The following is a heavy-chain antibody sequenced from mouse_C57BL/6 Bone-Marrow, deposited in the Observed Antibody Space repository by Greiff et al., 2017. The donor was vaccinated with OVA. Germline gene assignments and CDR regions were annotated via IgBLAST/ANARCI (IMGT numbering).Heavy chain of an antibody. CDR3: AREALANWDVPWFAY. Sequence: QVQLQQPGAELVKPGASVKLSCKASGYTFTSYWMQWVKQRPGQGLEWIGEIDPSDSYTNYNQKFKGKATLTVDTSSSTAYMQLSSLTSEDSAVYYCAREALANWDVPWFAYWGQGTLVTVSA. CDR2: IDPSDSYT. V-gene: IGHV1-50*01. D-gene: IGHD4-1*01. CDR1: GYTFTSYW. J-gene: IGHJ3*01.